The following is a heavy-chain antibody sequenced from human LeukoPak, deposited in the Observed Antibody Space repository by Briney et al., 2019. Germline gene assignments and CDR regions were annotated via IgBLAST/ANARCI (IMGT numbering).Heavy chain of an antibody. CDR1: VLIFSTYV. CDR3: AKDSLADIDY. CDR2: IRTDGSIQ. D-gene: IGHD3-16*01. V-gene: IGHV3-30*02. J-gene: IGHJ4*02. Sequence: PGRSLRLSCAPSVLIFSTYVMDWVPQAPDRGGEWSAFIRTDGSIQNYAASVRGRSPISRDNSKNPLYLQMNRLRAEDTAVYYCAKDSLADIDYCGEGTLVTVSS.